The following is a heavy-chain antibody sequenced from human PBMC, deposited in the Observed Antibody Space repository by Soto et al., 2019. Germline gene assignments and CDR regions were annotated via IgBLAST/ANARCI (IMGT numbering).Heavy chain of an antibody. D-gene: IGHD3-3*01. CDR2: IIPIFGTA. CDR3: ARGFDFWSGYYPFYYYYGMDV. CDR1: GGTFSSYA. J-gene: IGHJ6*02. V-gene: IGHV1-69*13. Sequence: ASVKVSCKASGGTFSSYAISWVRQAPGEGLEWMGGIIPIFGTANYAQKFQGRVTITADESTSTAYMELSSLRSEDTAVYYCARGFDFWSGYYPFYYYYGMDVWGQGTTVTVSS.